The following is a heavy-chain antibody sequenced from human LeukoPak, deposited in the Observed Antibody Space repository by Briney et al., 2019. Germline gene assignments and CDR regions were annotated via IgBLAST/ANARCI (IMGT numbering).Heavy chain of an antibody. CDR3: ARDHRLGVMVAYGMDV. Sequence: ASVKVSCKASGYSLTSYGISWVRQAPGQGLEWMGWISAYNGNTNYAQKFQGRVTMTTDTSTSTAHMELRSLRSDDTAVYYCARDHRLGVMVAYGMDVWGQGTTVTVSS. V-gene: IGHV1-18*01. J-gene: IGHJ6*02. CDR1: GYSLTSYG. D-gene: IGHD2-15*01. CDR2: ISAYNGNT.